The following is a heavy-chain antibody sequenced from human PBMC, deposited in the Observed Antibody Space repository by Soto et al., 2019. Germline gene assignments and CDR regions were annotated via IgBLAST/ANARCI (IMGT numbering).Heavy chain of an antibody. D-gene: IGHD1-26*01. CDR3: VRCFLGVGDAFDI. V-gene: IGHV3-23*01. CDR1: GFTFSSYA. CDR2: ISGSGYNT. J-gene: IGHJ3*02. Sequence: PGGSLRLSCAASGFTFSSYAMSWVRQAPGKGLEWVSAISGSGYNTYYADSVKGRFTISRDNAKNSLYLQMNSLRADDTAVYYCVRCFLGVGDAFDIWGQGTTVTVSS.